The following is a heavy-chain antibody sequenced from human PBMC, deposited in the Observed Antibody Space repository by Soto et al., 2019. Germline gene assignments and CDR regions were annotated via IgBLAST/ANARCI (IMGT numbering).Heavy chain of an antibody. D-gene: IGHD6-19*01. V-gene: IGHV3-7*03. CDR3: ARYFRGSGRYFFDH. CDR1: EFTFDSSF. J-gene: IGHJ4*02. Sequence: GGSVRLSCIASEFTFDSSFMGWVRQAPGKGLEWVANINQDGSGTYYVDSVKGRFTISRDNAKNSLYLQMNSLRAEDTAVYYCARYFRGSGRYFFDHWGQGTLVTVSS. CDR2: INQDGSGT.